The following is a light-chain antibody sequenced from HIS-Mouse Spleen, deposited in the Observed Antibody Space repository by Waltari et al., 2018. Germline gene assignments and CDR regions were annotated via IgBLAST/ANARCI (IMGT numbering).Light chain of an antibody. J-gene: IGLJ2*01. CDR2: EDS. CDR3: YSTDSSGNQRV. V-gene: IGLV3-10*01. Sequence: SYELTQPPSVSVSPGQTARITCSGDALPKKYAYWYQQKSGQAPVLVIYEDSKRPSGIPGRFSGSSSGTMATLTISGAQVEDEADYYWYSTDSSGNQRVFGGGTKLTVL. CDR1: ALPKKY.